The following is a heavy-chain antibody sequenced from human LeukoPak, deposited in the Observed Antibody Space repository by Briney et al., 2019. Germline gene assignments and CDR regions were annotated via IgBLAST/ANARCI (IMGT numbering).Heavy chain of an antibody. V-gene: IGHV3-7*01. CDR2: IKQDGSVR. CDR3: AREEVGAGSAFDI. J-gene: IGHJ3*02. D-gene: IGHD1-26*01. CDR1: GFTFSSYW. Sequence: GGSLRLSCAASGFTFSSYWMTWVRRAPGKGLEWVASIKQDGSVRHYVDPVRGRFTVSRDNAKNSLYLQMNSLRAGDTAVYYCAREEVGAGSAFDIWGQGTMATVSS.